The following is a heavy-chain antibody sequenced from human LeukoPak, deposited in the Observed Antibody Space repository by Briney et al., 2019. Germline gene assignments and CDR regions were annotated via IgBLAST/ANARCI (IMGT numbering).Heavy chain of an antibody. CDR3: ARTVPGYFFDY. J-gene: IGHJ4*02. D-gene: IGHD3-9*01. Sequence: GGSLRLSCAASGFTFSSNWMHWVRQAPGRVLVWVSRINTEGSSTSYADSVTGRFTISRNNAKNTLYLQMYSLRAEDTAVYYCARTVPGYFFDYWGQGTLVTVSS. V-gene: IGHV3-74*01. CDR1: GFTFSSNW. CDR2: INTEGSST.